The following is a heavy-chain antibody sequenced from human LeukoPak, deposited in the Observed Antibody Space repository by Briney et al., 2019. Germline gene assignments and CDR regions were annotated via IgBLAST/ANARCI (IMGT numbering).Heavy chain of an antibody. CDR3: ARDYQAAPYAFDI. Sequence: PSETLSLTCAVSGGSISSGGYSWSWIRQPPGKGLEWIGCIYHSGSTYYNPSLKSRVTISVDRSKNQFSLKLSSVTAADTAVYYCARDYQAAPYAFDIWGQGTMVTVSS. V-gene: IGHV4-30-2*01. CDR1: GGSISSGGYS. J-gene: IGHJ3*02. CDR2: IYHSGST. D-gene: IGHD3-16*02.